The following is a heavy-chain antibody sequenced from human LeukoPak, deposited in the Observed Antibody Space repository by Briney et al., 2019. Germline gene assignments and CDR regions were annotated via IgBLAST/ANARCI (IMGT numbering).Heavy chain of an antibody. Sequence: ASVKVSCKAYGYTFTSYAMNWVRQAPGQGLEWMGWINTNTGNPTYAQGFTGRFVFSLDTSVSTAYLQISSLKAEDTAVYYCARDLVLRYFGGFDPWGQGTLVTVSS. CDR3: ARDLVLRYFGGFDP. V-gene: IGHV7-4-1*02. J-gene: IGHJ5*02. CDR2: INTNTGNP. D-gene: IGHD3-9*01. CDR1: GYTFTSYA.